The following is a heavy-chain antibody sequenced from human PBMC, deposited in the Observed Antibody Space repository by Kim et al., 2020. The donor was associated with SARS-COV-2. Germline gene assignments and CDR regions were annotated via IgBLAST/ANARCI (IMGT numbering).Heavy chain of an antibody. D-gene: IGHD5-18*01. CDR2: IYHNGRA. V-gene: IGHV4-4*02. CDR1: GVSISSENW. Sequence: SETLSLTCAVSGVSISSENWWSWVRQTPGNGLEWIGEIYHNGRANYSPSLKSRVSISMEESKNQVSLNLNSVTAADTAVYFCASGGVKVTPYYYYYMDVWGKGTTVTVSS. J-gene: IGHJ6*03. CDR3: ASGGVKVTPYYYYYMDV.